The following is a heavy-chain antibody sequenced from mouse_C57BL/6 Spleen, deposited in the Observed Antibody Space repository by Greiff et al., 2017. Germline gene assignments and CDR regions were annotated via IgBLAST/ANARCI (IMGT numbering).Heavy chain of an antibody. D-gene: IGHD1-1*01. J-gene: IGHJ1*03. CDR1: GFTFSDYY. V-gene: IGHV5-12*01. CDR3: ARRDYDWGYFDV. Sequence: EVKLVESGGGLVQPGGSLKLSCAASGFTFSDYYMYWVRQTPEKRLEWVAYISNGGGSTYYPDTVKGRFTISRDNAKNTLYLQMSRLKSEDTAMYYCARRDYDWGYFDVWGTGTTVTVSS. CDR2: ISNGGGST.